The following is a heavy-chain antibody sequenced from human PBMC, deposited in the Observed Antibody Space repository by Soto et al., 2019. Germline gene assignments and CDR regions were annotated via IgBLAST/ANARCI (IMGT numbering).Heavy chain of an antibody. CDR2: ISSSSSTI. CDR3: AIKNTYYYDSSGRMDV. Sequence: EVQLVESGGGLVQPGGSLRLSCAASGFTFSSYSMNWVRQAPGKGLEWVSYISSSSSTIYYADSVKGRFTISRDNAKNSLYLQMNSLRDEDTAVYYCAIKNTYYYDSSGRMDVWGQGTTVTVSS. CDR1: GFTFSSYS. J-gene: IGHJ6*02. D-gene: IGHD3-22*01. V-gene: IGHV3-48*02.